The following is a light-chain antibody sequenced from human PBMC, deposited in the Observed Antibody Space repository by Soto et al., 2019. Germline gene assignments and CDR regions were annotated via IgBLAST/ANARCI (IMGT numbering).Light chain of an antibody. CDR3: QQYGSSPIT. Sequence: ILLTQSPCTLSLSPGERATLSCRSSHSVSSSYLACYQHQPGQAPRLLIYGAPSRATGITDRFSGSGSGTEFTLTISRLEPEDFEVYYCQQYGSSPITFGQGTKVETK. CDR2: GAP. V-gene: IGKV3-20*01. J-gene: IGKJ1*01. CDR1: HSVSSSY.